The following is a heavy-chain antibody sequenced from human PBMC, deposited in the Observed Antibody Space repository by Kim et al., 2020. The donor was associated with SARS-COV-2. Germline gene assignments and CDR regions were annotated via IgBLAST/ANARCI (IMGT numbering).Heavy chain of an antibody. CDR3: AILGGPDY. J-gene: IGHJ4*02. Sequence: NSTIYYADSVKGRITISRDNAKHPLYLQMNSLGAGDTAVYYCAILGGPDYWGQGTLVTVSS. D-gene: IGHD3-16*01. V-gene: IGHV3-48*01. CDR2: NSTI.